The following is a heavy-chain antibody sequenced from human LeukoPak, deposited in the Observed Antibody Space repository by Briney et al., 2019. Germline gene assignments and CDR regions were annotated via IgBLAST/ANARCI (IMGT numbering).Heavy chain of an antibody. J-gene: IGHJ6*03. D-gene: IGHD6-19*01. Sequence: SETLSLTCTVSGGSISSYYWSWIRQPPGKGLEWIGYIYYSGSTNYNPSLKSRVTISVDTSKNQFSLKLSSVTAADTAVYYCARVGIAVANYYYYYMDVWGKGTTVTVSS. CDR3: ARVGIAVANYYYYYMDV. CDR2: IYYSGST. V-gene: IGHV4-59*12. CDR1: GGSISSYY.